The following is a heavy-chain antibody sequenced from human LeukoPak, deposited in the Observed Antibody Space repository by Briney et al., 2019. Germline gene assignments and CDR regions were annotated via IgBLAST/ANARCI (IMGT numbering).Heavy chain of an antibody. D-gene: IGHD5-18*01. CDR2: IRYDGSNK. J-gene: IGHJ4*02. V-gene: IGHV3-30*02. CDR3: AKERDTAMVTIDY. Sequence: GGSLRLSCAASGFTFSSYGMHWVRQAPGKGLEWVAFIRYDGSNKYYADSVKGQFTISRDNSKNTLYLQMNSLRAEDTAVYYCAKERDTAMVTIDYWGQGTLVTVSS. CDR1: GFTFSSYG.